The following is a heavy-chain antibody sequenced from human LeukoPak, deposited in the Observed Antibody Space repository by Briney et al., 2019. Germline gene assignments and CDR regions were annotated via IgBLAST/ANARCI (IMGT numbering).Heavy chain of an antibody. Sequence: GGSLRLSCAASGFTFDDYGMSWVRQAPGKGLEWVSGINWNGSGAGYADSVKGRFTISRDNAKNSLYLQMNSLRAEDTAVYYCAKDNPDMGPGAFDIWGQGTMVTVSS. CDR2: INWNGSGA. D-gene: IGHD1-14*01. J-gene: IGHJ3*02. CDR3: AKDNPDMGPGAFDI. CDR1: GFTFDDYG. V-gene: IGHV3-20*04.